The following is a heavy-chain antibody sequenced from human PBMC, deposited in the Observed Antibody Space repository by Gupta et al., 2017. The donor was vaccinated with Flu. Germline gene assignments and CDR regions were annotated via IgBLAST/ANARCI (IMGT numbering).Heavy chain of an antibody. CDR2: INHSGST. CDR1: GGSFSGCY. D-gene: IGHD6-6*01. Sequence: QVQLQQWGAGLLKPSETLSLTCAVYGGSFSGCYWSWIRQPTGKGLEWIGEINHSGSTNYNPSLKSRVTISVDTSKNQFSLKRSSVTAADTAVYYCARGSDRAGDSSSRGWFDPWGQGTLVTVSS. V-gene: IGHV4-34*01. CDR3: ARGSDRAGDSSSRGWFDP. J-gene: IGHJ5*02.